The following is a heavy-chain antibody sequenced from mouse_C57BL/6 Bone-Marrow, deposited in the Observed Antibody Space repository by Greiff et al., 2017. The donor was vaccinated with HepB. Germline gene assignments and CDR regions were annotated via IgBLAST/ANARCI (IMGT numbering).Heavy chain of an antibody. CDR1: GYTFTSYN. D-gene: IGHD1-1*01. Sequence: LQQSGAELVRPGASVKMSCKASGYTFTSYNMHWVKQTPRQGLEWIGAIYPGNGDTSYNQKFKGKATLTVDKSTSTAYMQLSSLTSEDSAVFFCAIQYYGRVRGFDYWGQGTTLTVSS. CDR3: AIQYYGRVRGFDY. J-gene: IGHJ2*01. CDR2: IYPGNGDT. V-gene: IGHV1-12*01.